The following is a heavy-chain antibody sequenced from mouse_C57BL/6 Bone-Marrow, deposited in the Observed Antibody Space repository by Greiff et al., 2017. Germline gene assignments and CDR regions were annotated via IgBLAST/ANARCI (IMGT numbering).Heavy chain of an antibody. D-gene: IGHD2-5*01. V-gene: IGHV1-55*01. CDR3: AKESNEFAY. CDR1: GYTFTSYW. J-gene: IGHJ3*01. CDR2: IYPGSGST. Sequence: QVQLKESGAELVKPGASVKMSCKASGYTFTSYWITWVKQRPGQGLEWIGDIYPGSGSTNYNEKFKSKATLTVDTSSSTAYMQLSSLTSEDSAVYYCAKESNEFAYWGQGTLVTVSA.